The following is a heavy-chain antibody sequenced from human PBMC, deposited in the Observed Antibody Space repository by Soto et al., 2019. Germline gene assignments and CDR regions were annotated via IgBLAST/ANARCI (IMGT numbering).Heavy chain of an antibody. J-gene: IGHJ6*02. CDR3: AREGYSYYYYYYGMDV. CDR1: GFTFSSYW. D-gene: IGHD5-18*01. V-gene: IGHV3-7*03. CDR2: IKQDGSEK. Sequence: LSCAASGFTFSSYWMSWVRQAPGKGLEWVANIKQDGSEKYYVDSVKGRFTISRDNAKNSLYLQMNSLRAEDTAVYYCAREGYSYYYYYYGMDVWGQGTTVTVSS.